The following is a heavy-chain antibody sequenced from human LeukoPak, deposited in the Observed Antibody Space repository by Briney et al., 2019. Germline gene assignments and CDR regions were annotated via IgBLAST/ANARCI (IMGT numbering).Heavy chain of an antibody. D-gene: IGHD6-25*01. Sequence: GGSLTLSCAASGFTFSSYSMHWVRQARGKWREWVSSISSSSSYIFYADSVKGRFTISRDNAKNSLHLQMNSLRAEDTAVYYCARAHMLAGSVNLDSWFDPWGQGTLVTVSS. J-gene: IGHJ5*02. V-gene: IGHV3-21*01. CDR2: ISSSSSYI. CDR3: ARAHMLAGSVNLDSWFDP. CDR1: GFTFSSYS.